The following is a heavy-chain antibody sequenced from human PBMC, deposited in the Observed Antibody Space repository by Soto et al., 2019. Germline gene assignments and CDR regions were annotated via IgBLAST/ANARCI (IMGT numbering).Heavy chain of an antibody. J-gene: IGHJ4*02. CDR2: VHHSGST. CDR3: ARTSALRVPGY. CDR1: GGSFIGYY. V-gene: IGHV4-34*01. D-gene: IGHD2-2*01. Sequence: QVRLQQWGAGLLKPSETLSLTCAVYGGSFIGYYWTWIRQPPGMGLEWIGEVHHSGSTKYNPSLKSRVTLSVDTSKNQFSLKLGSVTAADTAVYYCARTSALRVPGYWGQGTLVIVSS.